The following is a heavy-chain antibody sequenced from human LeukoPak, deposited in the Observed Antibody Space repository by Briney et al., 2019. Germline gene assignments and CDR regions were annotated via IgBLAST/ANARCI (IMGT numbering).Heavy chain of an antibody. V-gene: IGHV5-51*01. CDR1: GYSFTNYW. D-gene: IGHD4-23*01. Sequence: GESLKISCKSSGYSFTNYWIGWVRQMPGKGLEWMGIVYPGDSDTRYSPSFQGQVTISADKSISTAYLQWSSLKASDTAMYYCARRRHDYGGPPVDYWGQGTLVTVSS. CDR3: ARRRHDYGGPPVDY. J-gene: IGHJ4*02. CDR2: VYPGDSDT.